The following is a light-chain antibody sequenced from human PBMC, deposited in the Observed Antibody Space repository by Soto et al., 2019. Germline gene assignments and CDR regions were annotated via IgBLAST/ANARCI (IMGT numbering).Light chain of an antibody. Sequence: QSALTQPPSVSGTPGQRVSISFSGDSSTFANNYVHWYQQVPGAAPKLLMYRTDQRPSGVPERFSGSKSGTSASLTISGLRPEDEAQYYCAAYTGNWNGPVFGGGTKLTVL. V-gene: IGLV1-47*01. CDR3: AAYTGNWNGPV. CDR2: RTD. CDR1: SSTFANNY. J-gene: IGLJ2*01.